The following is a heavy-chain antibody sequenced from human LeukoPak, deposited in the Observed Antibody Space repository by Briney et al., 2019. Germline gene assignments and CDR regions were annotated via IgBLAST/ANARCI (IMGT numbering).Heavy chain of an antibody. Sequence: GGSLRLSCAASGFAFNTYLMSWVRQAPGQGLEWVANIKQDGSGEYYVESVRGRFTISRDNAKYSLYLQMNSLRAEDTAIYYCARGRYTSGWYPDYFDYWGQGTLVSVSS. V-gene: IGHV3-7*04. CDR1: GFAFNTYL. D-gene: IGHD6-19*01. CDR2: IKQDGSGE. J-gene: IGHJ4*02. CDR3: ARGRYTSGWYPDYFDY.